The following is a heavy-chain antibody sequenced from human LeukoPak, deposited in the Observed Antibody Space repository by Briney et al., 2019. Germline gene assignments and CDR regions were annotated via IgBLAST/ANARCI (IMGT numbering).Heavy chain of an antibody. D-gene: IGHD2-2*01. V-gene: IGHV3-21*01. Sequence: AGGSLRLSCAASGFTFSSYSMNWVRQAPGKGLEWVSSISSSSSYIYYADSVKGRFTISRDNAKNSLYLQMNSLRAEDTAVYYCAREIVPAAMGNWFDPWGQGTLVTVSS. CDR2: ISSSSSYI. J-gene: IGHJ5*02. CDR1: GFTFSSYS. CDR3: AREIVPAAMGNWFDP.